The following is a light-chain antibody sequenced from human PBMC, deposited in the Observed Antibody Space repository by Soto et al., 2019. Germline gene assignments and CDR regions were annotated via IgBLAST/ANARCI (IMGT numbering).Light chain of an antibody. CDR2: GAS. CDR1: QGIRSD. V-gene: IGKV1-6*01. Sequence: AIQMTQSPSSLSASVGDRVTITCRASQGIRSDLGWYQQKPGKAPKFLSYGASILQSSVPSRFSGSGSGTDFTLTISSLQPEDFATYYCLQDYNYPYTFGQGTKLEVK. CDR3: LQDYNYPYT. J-gene: IGKJ2*01.